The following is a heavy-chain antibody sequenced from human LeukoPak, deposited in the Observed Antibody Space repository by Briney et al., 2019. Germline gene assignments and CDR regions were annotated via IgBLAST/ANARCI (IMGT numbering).Heavy chain of an antibody. CDR3: ARDNGSGSPLPDP. V-gene: IGHV1-2*02. Sequence: GASVKVSCKASGYTFTGYYMHWVRQAPGQGLEWMGWINPNSGGTNYAQKFQGRVTMTRDTSISTAYMELSRLRSDDTAVYYCARDNGSGSPLPDPWGQGTLVTVSS. CDR2: INPNSGGT. CDR1: GYTFTGYY. J-gene: IGHJ5*02. D-gene: IGHD6-19*01.